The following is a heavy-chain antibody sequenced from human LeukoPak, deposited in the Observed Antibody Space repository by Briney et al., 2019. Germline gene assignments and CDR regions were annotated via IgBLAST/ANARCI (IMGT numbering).Heavy chain of an antibody. V-gene: IGHV1-69*05. J-gene: IGHJ4*02. CDR2: IIPIFGTA. CDR3: ASGRMATKTNYFDY. D-gene: IGHD5-24*01. Sequence: ASVKVSCKASGGTFSSYAISWVRQAPGQGLEWMGGIIPIFGTANYAQKFQGRVTITTDESTSTAYMELSSLRSEDTAVYYCASGRMATKTNYFDYWGQGTLVTVSS. CDR1: GGTFSSYA.